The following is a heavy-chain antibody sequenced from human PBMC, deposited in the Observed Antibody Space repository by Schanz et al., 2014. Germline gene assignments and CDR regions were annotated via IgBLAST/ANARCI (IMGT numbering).Heavy chain of an antibody. J-gene: IGHJ4*02. CDR2: LSGSGGNT. Sequence: VRLVQSGGGVVQPGRSLRLSCAASGFTFSSYAMSWVRQAPGKGLEWVSALSGSGGNTYYADSVKGRFTISRDDSKNTLYLQMNSLRAEDTAVYYCARDRCNGGSCGLGYWGQGTLVTVSS. V-gene: IGHV3-23*04. D-gene: IGHD2-15*01. CDR3: ARDRCNGGSCGLGY. CDR1: GFTFSSYA.